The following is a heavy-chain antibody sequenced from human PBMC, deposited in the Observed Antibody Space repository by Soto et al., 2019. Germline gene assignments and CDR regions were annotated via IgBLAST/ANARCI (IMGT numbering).Heavy chain of an antibody. D-gene: IGHD5-12*01. V-gene: IGHV4-39*01. Sequence: QLQLQESGPGLVKPSETLSLTCTVSGGSISSGPYSWGWIRQPPGKGLERIGTFYPSGSTHHNPSLESRVTISVDAFKNQFSLKVRSVTASATAVYYCARLRGYCTLSGCNGDYAMDGWGRGTTVTVSS. CDR2: FYPSGST. CDR1: GGSISSGPYS. CDR3: ARLRGYCTLSGCNGDYAMDG. J-gene: IGHJ6*02.